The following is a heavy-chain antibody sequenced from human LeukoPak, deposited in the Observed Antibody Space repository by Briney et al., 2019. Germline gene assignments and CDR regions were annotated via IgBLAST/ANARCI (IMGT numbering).Heavy chain of an antibody. CDR1: GFTFSSYR. CDR3: ARDGGYDEFDY. J-gene: IGHJ4*02. CDR2: ISSSSSYI. V-gene: IGHV3-21*01. D-gene: IGHD5-12*01. Sequence: GGSLRLSCAASGFTFSSYRMNWVRQAPGKGLEWVSSISSSSSYIYYADSVRGRFTISRDNGKNSLYLQMNSLIAEDTAVYYCARDGGYDEFDYWGQGTLVTVSS.